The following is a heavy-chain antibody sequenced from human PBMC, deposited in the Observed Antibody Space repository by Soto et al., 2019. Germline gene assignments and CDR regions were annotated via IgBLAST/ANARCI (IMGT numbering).Heavy chain of an antibody. Sequence: RASVKVSCKASGGTFSSYAISWVRQAPGQGLEWMGGIIPIFGTANYAQKFQGRVTITADESTSTAYMELSSLRSEDTAVYYCARGHSSGYYGVGYHYYGMDVWGQGTTVTVSS. CDR2: IIPIFGTA. J-gene: IGHJ6*02. V-gene: IGHV1-69*13. D-gene: IGHD3-22*01. CDR3: ARGHSSGYYGVGYHYYGMDV. CDR1: GGTFSSYA.